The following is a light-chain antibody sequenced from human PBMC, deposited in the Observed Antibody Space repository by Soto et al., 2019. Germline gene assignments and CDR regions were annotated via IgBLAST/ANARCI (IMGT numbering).Light chain of an antibody. Sequence: EIVLTQSPGTLSLSPGEIATLSCRASQSVRSTYVAWYQQRPDLAPRLLIFGVSNRATGIPDRFSGSGSGTDFTLTISRLEPEDFAVYYCQQYGAYPLTFGGGTRVEIK. J-gene: IGKJ4*01. V-gene: IGKV3-20*01. CDR2: GVS. CDR3: QQYGAYPLT. CDR1: QSVRSTY.